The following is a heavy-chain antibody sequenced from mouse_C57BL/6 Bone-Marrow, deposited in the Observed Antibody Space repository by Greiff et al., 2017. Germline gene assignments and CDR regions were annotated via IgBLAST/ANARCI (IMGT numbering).Heavy chain of an antibody. CDR2: IRSGGDYI. CDR3: TSPSTMITTGYFDV. D-gene: IGHD2-4*01. Sequence: EVQLVESGEGLVKPGGSLKLSCAASGFTFSSYAMSWVRQTPEKRLEWVAHIRSGGDYIYSADTVKGRFTFSRDNARNTLYLQMSSLKSEDTAMYYCTSPSTMITTGYFDVWGTGTTVTVSS. J-gene: IGHJ1*03. CDR1: GFTFSSYA. V-gene: IGHV5-9-1*02.